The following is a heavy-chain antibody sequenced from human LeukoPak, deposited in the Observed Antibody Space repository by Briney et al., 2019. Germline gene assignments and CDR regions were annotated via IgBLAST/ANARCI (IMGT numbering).Heavy chain of an antibody. J-gene: IGHJ4*02. CDR3: ARAAPRKGGVIVYYFDY. CDR2: IYTSGST. CDR1: CGSISSASYY. D-gene: IGHD3-16*02. Sequence: SETLSLTCTGSCGSISSASYYWSWIRQPAGKGLEWIGRIYTSGSTDYNPSLESRVTIPVATSKNQFSLKLSSVTAADTAVYYCARAAPRKGGVIVYYFDYWGQGTLVTVSS. V-gene: IGHV4-61*02.